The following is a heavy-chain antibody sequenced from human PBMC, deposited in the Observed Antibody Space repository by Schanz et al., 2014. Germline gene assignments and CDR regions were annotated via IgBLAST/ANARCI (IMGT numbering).Heavy chain of an antibody. V-gene: IGHV3-30*04. J-gene: IGHJ4*02. Sequence: VQLEESGGGLVQPGGSLRLSCAASGFSFSTYAMHWVRQAPGKGLRCVAVISGNGGEKYYADSVKGRFTISRDNYKNTLYLQMSSLKTEDTAVYYCVRLDVHDYWGQGTLVTVSA. CDR1: GFSFSTYA. CDR2: ISGNGGEK. CDR3: VRLDVHDY. D-gene: IGHD3-16*01.